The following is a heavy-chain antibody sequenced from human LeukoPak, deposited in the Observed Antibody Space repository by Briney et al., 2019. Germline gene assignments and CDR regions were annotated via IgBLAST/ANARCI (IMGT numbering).Heavy chain of an antibody. V-gene: IGHV1-3*04. J-gene: IGHJ4*02. Sequence: ASVKFSCKASGYTFTSYTLQWVRQAPGQRLEWMGWIDTGNGNTKYSEKFQGRVTITRDTFASTAYMELTSLRSEDTAVYYCARDTFGTSRPSDYWGQGTLVTVSS. CDR1: GYTFTSYT. D-gene: IGHD1-14*01. CDR2: IDTGNGNT. CDR3: ARDTFGTSRPSDY.